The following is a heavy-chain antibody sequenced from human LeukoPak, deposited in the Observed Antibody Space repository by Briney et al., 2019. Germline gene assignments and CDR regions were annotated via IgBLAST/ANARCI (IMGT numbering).Heavy chain of an antibody. CDR2: ISSNGGST. CDR1: GFTFSSYP. D-gene: IGHD5-24*01. V-gene: IGHV3-64*01. J-gene: IGHJ4*02. Sequence: PGGSLRLSCAASGFTFSSYPMHWVRQAPGKGLEYVSAISSNGGSTYYANSVKGRFTISRDNSKNTLYLQMGSLRAEDMAVYYCAREGMDGYRPAIAGYFDYWGQGTLVTVSS. CDR3: AREGMDGYRPAIAGYFDY.